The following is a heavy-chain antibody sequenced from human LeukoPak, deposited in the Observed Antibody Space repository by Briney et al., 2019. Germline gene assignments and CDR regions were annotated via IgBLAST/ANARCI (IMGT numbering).Heavy chain of an antibody. D-gene: IGHD3-22*01. V-gene: IGHV1-46*01. CDR2: INPSGGST. J-gene: IGHJ6*02. Sequence: ASVKVSCKASGYTFTSYYMHWVRQAPGQGLEWMGIINPSGGSTSYAQKFQGRVTMTRDTSTSTVYMELSSLRSEDTAVYYCARAAHPYYYDSSGYQRGIYYYYGMDVWGQGTTVTVSS. CDR3: ARAAHPYYYDSSGYQRGIYYYYGMDV. CDR1: GYTFTSYY.